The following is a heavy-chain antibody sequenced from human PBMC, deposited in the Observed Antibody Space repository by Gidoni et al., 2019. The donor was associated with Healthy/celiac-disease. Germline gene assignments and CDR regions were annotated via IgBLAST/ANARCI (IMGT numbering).Heavy chain of an antibody. Sequence: EVQLLESGGGLVQPGGSLRLSCAASGFTFSSYAMSWVRQAPGKGLEWVSAISGSGGRTYYADSVKGRFTISRDNSKKTLYLQMNSRRAEETAVYYCAKDWDIVVVPAAGDSFDIWGQGTMVTVSS. CDR3: AKDWDIVVVPAAGDSFDI. V-gene: IGHV3-23*01. J-gene: IGHJ3*02. D-gene: IGHD2-2*01. CDR1: GFTFSSYA. CDR2: ISGSGGRT.